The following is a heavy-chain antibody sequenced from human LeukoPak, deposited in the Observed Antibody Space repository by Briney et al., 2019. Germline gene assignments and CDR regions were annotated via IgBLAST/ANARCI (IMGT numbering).Heavy chain of an antibody. CDR3: ARGLTYYDFWSGYYLHRYYFDY. CDR2: INHSGST. D-gene: IGHD3-3*01. CDR1: GGSFNGYY. Sequence: SETLSLACAVYGGSFNGYYWSWIRQPPGKGLEWIGEINHSGSTNYNPSLKSRVTISVDTSKNQFSLKLSSVTAADTAVYYCARGLTYYDFWSGYYLHRYYFDYWGQGTLVTVSS. V-gene: IGHV4-34*01. J-gene: IGHJ4*02.